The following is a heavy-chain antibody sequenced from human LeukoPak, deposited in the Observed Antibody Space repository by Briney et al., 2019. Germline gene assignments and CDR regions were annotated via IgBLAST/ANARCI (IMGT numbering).Heavy chain of an antibody. CDR3: ARDSVSSGWSDFDY. J-gene: IGHJ4*02. V-gene: IGHV3-64*02. CDR1: GFTFSGYA. Sequence: GGSLRLSCVASGFTFSGYAMHWVRQAPGKGLEYVSGIYGNGGGTYYADSVKGRFTISRDNSKNTLYLQMGSLRAEDMAVYYCARDSVSSGWSDFDYWGQGTKVTVSS. D-gene: IGHD6-19*01. CDR2: IYGNGGGT.